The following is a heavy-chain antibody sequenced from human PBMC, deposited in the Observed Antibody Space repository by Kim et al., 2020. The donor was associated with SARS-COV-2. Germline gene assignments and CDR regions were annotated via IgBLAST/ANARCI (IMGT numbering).Heavy chain of an antibody. CDR2: ISNDGSDT. J-gene: IGHJ4*02. CDR3: AIPNGDLPFDH. CDR1: GFTFSSYA. Sequence: GGSLRLSCEASGFTFSSYAMHWVRQAPGKGLEWVAMISNDGSDTYYADSVKGRFTISRDNSKNTLYLQMNSLRVEDTALYYCAIPNGDLPFDHWGQGTLV. V-gene: IGHV3-30*04. D-gene: IGHD4-17*01.